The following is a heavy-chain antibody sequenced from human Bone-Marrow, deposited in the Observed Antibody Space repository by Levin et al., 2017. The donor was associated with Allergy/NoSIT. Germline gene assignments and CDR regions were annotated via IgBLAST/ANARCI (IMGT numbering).Heavy chain of an antibody. CDR3: ARGLAAAGGFDY. D-gene: IGHD6-13*01. J-gene: IGHJ4*02. Sequence: SETLSLTCAISGASVSSNSAAWNWIRQSPSRGLEWLGRTYYRSKWYNDYAVAVKSRITINSDTSKNQFSLQLNSVTPEETAVYYCARGLAAAGGFDYWGQGTLVTVSS. CDR1: GASVSSNSAA. V-gene: IGHV6-1*01. CDR2: TYYRSKWYN.